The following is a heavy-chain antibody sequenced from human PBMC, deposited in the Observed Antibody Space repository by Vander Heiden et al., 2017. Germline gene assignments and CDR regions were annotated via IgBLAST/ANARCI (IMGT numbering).Heavy chain of an antibody. J-gene: IGHJ3*02. CDR3: ARAWWLQLLRPDAFDI. D-gene: IGHD2-15*01. CDR1: GFTFSSYW. Sequence: EVQLVESGGGLVQPGGSLKLSCAASGFTFSSYWMSWVRQAPGKGLEWVANIKQDGSEKYYVDSVEGRFTISRDNAKNSLYLQMNSLGGEDTAVYYCARAWWLQLLRPDAFDIWGQGTMVTVSS. V-gene: IGHV3-7*01. CDR2: IKQDGSEK.